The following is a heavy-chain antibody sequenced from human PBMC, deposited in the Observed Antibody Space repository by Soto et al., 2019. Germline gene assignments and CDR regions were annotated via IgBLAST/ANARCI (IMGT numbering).Heavy chain of an antibody. J-gene: IGHJ4*02. CDR1: GYSFTSYW. CDR3: ARHARVAAAGTFWDY. Sequence: EVQLVQSGAEVKKPGESLRISCKGSGYSFTSYWISWVRQMPGKGLEWMGRIDPSDSYTNYSPSFQGHVTISADKSISTAYLQWSSLKASDTAMYYCARHARVAAAGTFWDYWGQGTLVTVSS. CDR2: IDPSDSYT. V-gene: IGHV5-10-1*03. D-gene: IGHD6-13*01.